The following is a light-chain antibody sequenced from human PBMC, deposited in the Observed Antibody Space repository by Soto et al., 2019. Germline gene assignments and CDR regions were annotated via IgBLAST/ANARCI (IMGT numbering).Light chain of an antibody. CDR3: QQSYNTPWT. Sequence: DIQMTQSPSSLSASVGDRVTITCRASQSISTYLNWYHQKPGKAPKLLIYSASSLQSGVPSRFSGSGSGTDLTLTISSLQPEDFATYYCQQSYNTPWTFGQGTNVEIK. CDR2: SAS. CDR1: QSISTY. V-gene: IGKV1-39*01. J-gene: IGKJ1*01.